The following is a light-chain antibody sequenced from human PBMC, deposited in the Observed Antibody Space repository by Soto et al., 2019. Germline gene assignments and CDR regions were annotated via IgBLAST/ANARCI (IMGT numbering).Light chain of an antibody. Sequence: DVQLTQSPSSLSASVGARITLACRASQTISSYFTWSQQKPGKDPRLLISAASSLHRGGSSRCSGSGAGTDVTLTISSRLQAEDATYYCRQRYSTLPITVGQGTRLE. CDR1: QTISSY. J-gene: IGKJ5*01. CDR3: RQRYSTLPIT. CDR2: AAS. V-gene: IGKV1-39*01.